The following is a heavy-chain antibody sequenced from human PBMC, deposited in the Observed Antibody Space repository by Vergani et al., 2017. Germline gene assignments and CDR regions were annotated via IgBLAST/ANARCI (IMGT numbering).Heavy chain of an antibody. CDR2: IYHSGST. Sequence: QVQLQESGPGLVKPSETLALTCAVSGYSISSGYYWGWIRQPPGKGLEWIGSIYHSGSTYYNPSLKSRVTISLDTSKNQFSLKLSSVTAADTAVYYCARLXLEDSGYDFGGMDVWGQGTTVIVSS. J-gene: IGHJ6*02. D-gene: IGHD5-12*01. CDR1: GYSISSGYY. CDR3: ARLXLEDSGYDFGGMDV. V-gene: IGHV4-38-2*01.